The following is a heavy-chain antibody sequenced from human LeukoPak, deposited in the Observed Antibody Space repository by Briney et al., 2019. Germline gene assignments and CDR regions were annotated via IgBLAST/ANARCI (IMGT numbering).Heavy chain of an antibody. CDR3: ARSTVRFLEWLSRDHAFDI. D-gene: IGHD3-3*01. CDR2: IYTSGST. Sequence: PGGSLRLSCAASGFTVSTNYMSWIRQPAGKGLEWIGRIYTSGSTNYNPSLKSRVIISVDTSKNQFSLKLSSVTAADTAVYYCARSTVRFLEWLSRDHAFDIWGQGTMVTVSS. V-gene: IGHV4-4*07. CDR1: GFTVSTNY. J-gene: IGHJ3*02.